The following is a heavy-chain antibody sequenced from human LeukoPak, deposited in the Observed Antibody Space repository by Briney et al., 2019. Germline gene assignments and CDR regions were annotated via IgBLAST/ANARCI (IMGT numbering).Heavy chain of an antibody. CDR1: GFTVSSNY. CDR2: IYFGGTT. CDR3: AKKRVAVAGTHYFDY. D-gene: IGHD6-19*01. Sequence: PGGSLRLSCAASGFTVSSNYMTWVRQAPGQGLEWVSVIYFGGTTYYADSVKGRFTISRDNSKNTLYLQMNSLRAEDTAVYYCAKKRVAVAGTHYFDYWGQGTLVTVSS. V-gene: IGHV3-53*01. J-gene: IGHJ4*02.